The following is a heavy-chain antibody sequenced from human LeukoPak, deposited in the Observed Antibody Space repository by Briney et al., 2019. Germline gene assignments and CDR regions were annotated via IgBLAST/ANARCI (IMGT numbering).Heavy chain of an antibody. V-gene: IGHV4-4*09. D-gene: IGHD2-2*01. J-gene: IGHJ4*02. CDR3: ALSDSIVVNY. CDR1: GGSISSYY. CDR2: IYTSGST. Sequence: PSETLSLTCTVSGGSISSYYWSWIRQPPGKGLEWIGYIYTSGSTNYNPSLKSRVTVSVDTSKNQFSLKLSSVTAADTAVYYCALSDSIVVNYWGQGTLVTVSS.